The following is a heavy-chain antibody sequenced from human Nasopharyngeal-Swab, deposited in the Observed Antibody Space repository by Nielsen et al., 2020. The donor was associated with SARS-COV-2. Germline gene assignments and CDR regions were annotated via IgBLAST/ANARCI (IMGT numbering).Heavy chain of an antibody. CDR2: ITSSRRNYI. J-gene: IGHJ3*01. CDR3: ARDLAFSSSHDAFDV. Sequence: GGSLRLSCAASGFTFSSYSMNWVRQAPGKGLEWVSSITSSRRNYISYADSVRGRFTISRDNSKNSLYLQMDSLRAEDTAVYYCARDLAFSSSHDAFDVWGQGTMVTVSS. D-gene: IGHD6-13*01. CDR1: GFTFSSYS. V-gene: IGHV3-21*01.